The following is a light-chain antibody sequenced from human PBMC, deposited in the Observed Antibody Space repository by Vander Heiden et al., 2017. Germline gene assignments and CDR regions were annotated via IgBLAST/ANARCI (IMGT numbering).Light chain of an antibody. CDR2: YAS. J-gene: IGKJ4*01. CDR3: QQYDNLPVT. V-gene: IGKV1-33*01. CDR1: QDISNY. Sequence: DIQMTHSPSSLSASVGDRVTITCQASQDISNYLNWYQQKPGKAPKLLIYYASNLETGVPSRFSGSGSGTDFTFTISSLQPEDIATYYCQQYDNLPVTFGGGTKVEIK.